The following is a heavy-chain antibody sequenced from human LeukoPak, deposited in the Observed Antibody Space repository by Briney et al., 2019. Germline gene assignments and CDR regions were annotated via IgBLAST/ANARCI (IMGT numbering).Heavy chain of an antibody. D-gene: IGHD3-22*01. Sequence: GGSLRLSCAASGFTFSSYAMSWVRQAPGKGLEWVSAISGSGGSTCYADSVKGRFTISRDNSKNTLYLQMNSLGAEDTAVYYCAKHFDIVVVIAFFDYWGQGTLVTVSS. V-gene: IGHV3-23*01. CDR2: ISGSGGST. CDR3: AKHFDIVVVIAFFDY. CDR1: GFTFSSYA. J-gene: IGHJ4*02.